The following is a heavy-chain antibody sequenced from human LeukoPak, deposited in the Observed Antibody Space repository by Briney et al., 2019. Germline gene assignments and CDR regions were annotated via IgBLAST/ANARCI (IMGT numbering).Heavy chain of an antibody. CDR3: ARDPRGPTGYDSPGRDTFDY. CDR2: IFFDGTIK. D-gene: IGHD3-22*01. J-gene: IGHJ4*02. V-gene: IGHV3-30*04. CDR1: AFTFSNYA. Sequence: SGGSLRLSCAASAFTFSNYAMHWVRQAPGKGLEWVAVIFFDGTIKYYADSVKGRFTISGDNSKNTLYLQMSSLRPEDAAVYYCARDPRGPTGYDSPGRDTFDYWGQGTLVTVSS.